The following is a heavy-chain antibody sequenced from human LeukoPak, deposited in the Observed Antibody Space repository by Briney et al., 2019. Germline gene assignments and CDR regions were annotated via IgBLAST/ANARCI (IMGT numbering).Heavy chain of an antibody. CDR1: GFTFDDYG. D-gene: IGHD5-18*01. Sequence: GGSLRLSCAASGFTFDDYGMSWVRQAPGKGLEWVSGINWNGGSTGYADSVKGRFTISRDNAKNSLYLQMNSLRAEDTAVYYCARENVDTAMVRGNWFDPWGQGTLVTVSS. V-gene: IGHV3-20*04. J-gene: IGHJ5*02. CDR2: INWNGGST. CDR3: ARENVDTAMVRGNWFDP.